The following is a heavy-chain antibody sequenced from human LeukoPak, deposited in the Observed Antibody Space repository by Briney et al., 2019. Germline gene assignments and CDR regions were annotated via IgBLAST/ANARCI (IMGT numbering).Heavy chain of an antibody. Sequence: SETLSLTYTVSGGSISSSSYYWGWIRQPPGKGLEWIGSIYYSGSTYYNPSLKSRVTISVDTSKNQFSLKLSSVTAADTAVYYCARGSRHYYDSSGYYPDAFDIWGQGTMVTVSS. CDR2: IYYSGST. CDR3: ARGSRHYYDSSGYYPDAFDI. J-gene: IGHJ3*02. V-gene: IGHV4-39*07. CDR1: GGSISSSSYY. D-gene: IGHD3-22*01.